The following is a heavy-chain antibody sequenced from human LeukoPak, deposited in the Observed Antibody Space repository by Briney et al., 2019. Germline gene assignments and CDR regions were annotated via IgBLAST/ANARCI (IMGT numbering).Heavy chain of an antibody. CDR1: GVSSVAISSSSYS. CDR2: FYDSRST. V-gene: IGHV4-39*01. J-gene: IGHJ4*02. CDR3: ARMMRATDHFDD. D-gene: IGHD1-26*01. Sequence: SETLSLTCTDSGVSSVAISSSSYSWGWIRQPPGKGLEWIGTFYDSRSTYYNPSLMSRVTISVDTSKNQFSLRVNSVTAADTAVYYRARMMRATDHFDDWGQGTLVTVSS.